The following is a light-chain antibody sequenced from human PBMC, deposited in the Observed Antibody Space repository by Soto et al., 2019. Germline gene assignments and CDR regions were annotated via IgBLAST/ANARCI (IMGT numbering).Light chain of an antibody. J-gene: IGKJ5*01. V-gene: IGKV3-15*01. Sequence: EVVLTQSPGTLSLSPGERATLSCRASRTVDGNYLAWYQHKPGQGPRLLVYGASTRATGVPPRFSGSGSGTEFTLTISSLQSEDFAVYYCQQYNNWPLITFGQGTRLEIK. CDR1: RTVDGN. CDR3: QQYNNWPLIT. CDR2: GAS.